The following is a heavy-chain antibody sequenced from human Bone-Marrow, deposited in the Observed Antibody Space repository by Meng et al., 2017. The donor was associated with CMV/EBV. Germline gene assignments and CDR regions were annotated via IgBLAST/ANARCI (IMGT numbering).Heavy chain of an antibody. CDR1: GGTFSGYA. Sequence: SCKASGGTFSGYAIRWVRQAPGQGLEWMGGIIPIFGTANYAQKFQGRVTITTDESTSTAYMELSSLRSEDTAVYYCARLLTSSSEGDYWGQGTLVTVSS. CDR3: ARLLTSSSEGDY. CDR2: IIPIFGTA. V-gene: IGHV1-69*05. J-gene: IGHJ4*02. D-gene: IGHD6-6*01.